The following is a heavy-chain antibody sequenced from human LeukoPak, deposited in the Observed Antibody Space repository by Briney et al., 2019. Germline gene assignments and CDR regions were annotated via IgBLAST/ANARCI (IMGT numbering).Heavy chain of an antibody. D-gene: IGHD5-12*01. CDR1: GFTFSSQA. CDR2: ISSTGSHT. V-gene: IGHV3-21*01. Sequence: GGSLRLSCVASGFTFSSQAMNWVRQAPGKGLEWVSSISSTGSHTYYAESVEGRFTISRDNAKNSLYLQMKSLRAEDTAVYYCASQDIVAATGAELDYWGQGTLVTVSS. CDR3: ASQDIVAATGAELDY. J-gene: IGHJ4*02.